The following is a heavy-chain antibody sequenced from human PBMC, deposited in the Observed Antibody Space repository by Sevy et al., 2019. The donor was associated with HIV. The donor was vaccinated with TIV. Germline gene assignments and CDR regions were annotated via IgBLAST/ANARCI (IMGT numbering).Heavy chain of an antibody. CDR2: IRYDGSNK. CDR3: AKDRYGLDY. D-gene: IGHD1-20*01. Sequence: GGSLRLSCAASGFTFSSYGMHWVRQAPGKGLEWVAFIRYDGSNKYYADSVKGRFTISRDNSKNTLYLQMNSLRAEDTAVYYCAKDRYGLDYWGQGTLVTVSS. V-gene: IGHV3-30*02. J-gene: IGHJ4*02. CDR1: GFTFSSYG.